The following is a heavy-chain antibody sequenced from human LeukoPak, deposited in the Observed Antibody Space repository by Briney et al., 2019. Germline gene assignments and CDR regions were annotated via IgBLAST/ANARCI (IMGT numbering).Heavy chain of an antibody. CDR3: ARGGGYDILTGADYYYYGMDV. CDR2: INHSGST. CDR1: GGSFSGYY. J-gene: IGHJ6*02. Sequence: SETLSLTCAVYGGSFSGYYWSWIRQPPGKGLEWIGEINHSGSTNYNPSLKSRVTISVDTSKNQFSLKLSSVTAADTAVYYCARGGGYDILTGADYYYYGMDVWGQGTTVTVPS. V-gene: IGHV4-34*01. D-gene: IGHD3-9*01.